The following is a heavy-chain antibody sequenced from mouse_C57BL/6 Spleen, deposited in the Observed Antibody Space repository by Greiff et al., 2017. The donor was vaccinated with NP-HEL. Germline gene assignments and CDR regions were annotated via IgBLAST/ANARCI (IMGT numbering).Heavy chain of an antibody. D-gene: IGHD1-1*01. J-gene: IGHJ3*01. CDR3: TREGNYGSSYEGFAY. CDR2: ISSGGDYI. V-gene: IGHV5-9-1*02. Sequence: DVMLVESGEGLVKPGGSLKLSCAASGFTFSSYAMSWVRQTPEKRLEWVAYISSGGDYIYYADTVKGRFTISRDNARNTLYLQMSSLKSEDTAMYYCTREGNYGSSYEGFAYWGQGTLVTVSA. CDR1: GFTFSSYA.